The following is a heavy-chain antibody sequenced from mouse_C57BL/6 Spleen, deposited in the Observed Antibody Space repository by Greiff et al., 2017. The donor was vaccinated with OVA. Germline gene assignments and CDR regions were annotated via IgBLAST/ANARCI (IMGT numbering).Heavy chain of an antibody. J-gene: IGHJ2*01. CDR2: LDPSDSYT. V-gene: IGHV1-69*01. CDR3: ARGDYDYDGGY. D-gene: IGHD2-4*01. Sequence: VQLQQPGAELVMPGASVKLSCKASGYTFTSYWMHWVKQRPGQGLEWIGELDPSDSYTNYNQKFKGKATLTVDKSSSTAYMQLSSLTSEDSAVYYGARGDYDYDGGYWGQGTTLTVSS. CDR1: GYTFTSYW.